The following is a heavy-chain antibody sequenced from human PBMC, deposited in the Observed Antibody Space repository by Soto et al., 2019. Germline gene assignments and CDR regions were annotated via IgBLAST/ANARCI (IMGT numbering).Heavy chain of an antibody. V-gene: IGHV1-3*01. CDR3: ARDILFDY. J-gene: IGHJ4*02. D-gene: IGHD2-15*01. Sequence: ASVKVSCKASEYTFTNYALHWVRQAPGQRLEWMGWINAGNGNTKYSQKFQGRVTITRDTSASTAHMELSSLRSEDTAVYYCARDILFDYWGQGTLVTVSS. CDR2: INAGNGNT. CDR1: EYTFTNYA.